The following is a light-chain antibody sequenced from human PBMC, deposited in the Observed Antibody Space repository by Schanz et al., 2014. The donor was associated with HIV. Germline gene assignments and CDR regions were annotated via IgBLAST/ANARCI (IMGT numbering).Light chain of an antibody. Sequence: EIVLTQSPATLSLSPGERATLSCRASQSVSSYLAWYQQKPGQAPRLLIYDASNRATGIPARFSGSGSETDFTLTISRLEPEDFALYYCQQYGSSPLTFGGGTKLEIK. CDR1: QSVSSY. CDR3: QQYGSSPLT. V-gene: IGKV3-11*01. CDR2: DAS. J-gene: IGKJ4*01.